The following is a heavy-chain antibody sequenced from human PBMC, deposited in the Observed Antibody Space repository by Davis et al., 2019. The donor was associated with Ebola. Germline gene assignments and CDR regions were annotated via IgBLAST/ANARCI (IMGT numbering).Heavy chain of an antibody. D-gene: IGHD2-2*01. J-gene: IGHJ6*02. V-gene: IGHV1-69*13. Sequence: SVKVSCKASGGTFSSYAISWVRQAPGQGLEWMGGIIPIFGTANYAQKFQGRVTITADESTSTAYMELSSLRSEDTAVYYCARVKDIVVVPAAKGPYYYGMDVWGQGTTVTVSS. CDR2: IIPIFGTA. CDR1: GGTFSSYA. CDR3: ARVKDIVVVPAAKGPYYYGMDV.